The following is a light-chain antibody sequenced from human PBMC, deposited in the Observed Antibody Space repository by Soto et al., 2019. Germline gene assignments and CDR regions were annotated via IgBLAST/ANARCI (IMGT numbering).Light chain of an antibody. Sequence: EIVMTQSPATLSVSPWARATLSGRASQSVSSNLAWYQQKPGQAPRLLIYCASTRATGIPARCSGSGSCTEFTLTISSLQSEDFAVYYCQQYNNWPPWTFGQGTKVDIK. J-gene: IGKJ1*01. CDR2: CAS. CDR3: QQYNNWPPWT. V-gene: IGKV3-15*01. CDR1: QSVSSN.